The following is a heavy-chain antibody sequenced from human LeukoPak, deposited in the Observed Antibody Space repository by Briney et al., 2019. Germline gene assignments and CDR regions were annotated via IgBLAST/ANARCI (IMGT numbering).Heavy chain of an antibody. CDR1: GYTFTSYG. Sequence: GASVKVSCKASGYTFTSYGISWVRQAPGQGLEWMGWISAYNGNTNYAQKLQGRVTMTEDTSTDTAYMELSSLRSEDTAVYYCATVYSSPDAFDIWGQGTMVTVSS. V-gene: IGHV1-18*01. CDR3: ATVYSSPDAFDI. J-gene: IGHJ3*02. CDR2: ISAYNGNT. D-gene: IGHD6-13*01.